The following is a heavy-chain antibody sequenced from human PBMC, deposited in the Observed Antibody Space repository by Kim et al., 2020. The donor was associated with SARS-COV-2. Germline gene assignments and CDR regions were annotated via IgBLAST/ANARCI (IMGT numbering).Heavy chain of an antibody. J-gene: IGHJ3*02. V-gene: IGHV3-21*01. CDR3: AREASPNAFDI. Sequence: GGSLRLSCAASGFTFSSYSMNWVRQAPGKGLEWVSSISSSSSYIYYADSVKGRFTISRDNAKNSLYLQMNSLRAEDTAVYYCAREASPNAFDIWGQGTMVTVSS. CDR2: ISSSSSYI. CDR1: GFTFSSYS.